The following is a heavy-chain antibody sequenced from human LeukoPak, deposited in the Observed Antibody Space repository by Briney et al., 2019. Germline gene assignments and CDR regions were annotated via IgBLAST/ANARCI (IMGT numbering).Heavy chain of an antibody. CDR3: ARDQNGFKD. J-gene: IGHJ4*02. V-gene: IGHV1-69*13. CDR2: ITPIFGTA. CDR1: GGTFSRLT. D-gene: IGHD1-1*01. Sequence: ASVKVSCKASGGTFSRLTISWVRQAPGQGFEWMGGITPIFGTANFAQKFQGRVSITADESTSTAFMELSSLRSEDTAVYYCARDQNGFKDWGQGTLVTVSS.